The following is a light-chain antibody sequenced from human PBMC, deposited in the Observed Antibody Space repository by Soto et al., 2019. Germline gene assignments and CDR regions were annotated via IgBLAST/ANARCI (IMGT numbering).Light chain of an antibody. J-gene: IGLJ1*01. CDR3: QSYDNSLSHTV. Sequence: QSVLTQPRSVSGSPGQSVTISCTGSSSDVGRYEYVSWYQQHPGKVPKLIIYDVSERPAGLPDRFSGSKSGNTASRTISGLEGEDEADYYCQSYDNSLSHTVFGSWTKATVL. CDR2: DVS. V-gene: IGLV2-11*01. CDR1: SSDVGRYEY.